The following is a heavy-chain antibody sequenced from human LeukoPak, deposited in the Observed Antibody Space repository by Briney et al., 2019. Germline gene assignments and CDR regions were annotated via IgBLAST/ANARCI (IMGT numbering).Heavy chain of an antibody. CDR1: GGSISSYY. Sequence: NPSETLSLTCTVSGGSISSYYWSWIRQPPGKGLEWIGYIYTSGSTNYNPSLKSRVTISVDTSKNQFSLKLSSVTAADTAVYYCARHVPGSDFWSGYYDRRGNWFDPWGQGTLVTVSS. V-gene: IGHV4-4*09. D-gene: IGHD3-3*01. CDR3: ARHVPGSDFWSGYYDRRGNWFDP. CDR2: IYTSGST. J-gene: IGHJ5*02.